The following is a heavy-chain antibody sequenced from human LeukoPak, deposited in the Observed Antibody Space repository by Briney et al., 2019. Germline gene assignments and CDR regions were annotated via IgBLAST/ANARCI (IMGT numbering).Heavy chain of an antibody. CDR3: ARDPSGYFNY. D-gene: IGHD3-22*01. CDR2: VYNSGST. V-gene: IGHV4-61*01. Sequence: SETLSLTCTVSGGSFSSGSYYWSWIRQPPGKGLEWIGYVYNSGSTNYNPSLKSRVTISGDTSKNQFSLKLGPVTPADTAKYYCARDPSGYFNYWGQGILVTVST. J-gene: IGHJ4*02. CDR1: GGSFSSGSYY.